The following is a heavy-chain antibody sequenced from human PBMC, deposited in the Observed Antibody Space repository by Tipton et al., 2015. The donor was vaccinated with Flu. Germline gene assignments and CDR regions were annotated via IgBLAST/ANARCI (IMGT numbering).Heavy chain of an antibody. V-gene: IGHV1-2*02. J-gene: IGHJ4*02. D-gene: IGHD6-19*01. CDR2: VSPNNGAT. Sequence: QVQLVQSGAEVKQPGASVKVSCKTSGYTFTVYYLHWVRQAPGQGLEWMGMVSPNNGATNYARKFQGRVTMTADTSVNTAFMELSGLTSDDTATYYCLRERAGGWFDYWGQGTLVTVSS. CDR3: LRERAGGWFDY. CDR1: GYTFTVYY.